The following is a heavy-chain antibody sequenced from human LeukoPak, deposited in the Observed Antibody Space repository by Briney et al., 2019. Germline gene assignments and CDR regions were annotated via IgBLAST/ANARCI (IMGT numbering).Heavy chain of an antibody. CDR2: INPNSGGT. D-gene: IGHD6-19*01. V-gene: IGHV1-2*02. Sequence: VASVKVSCKASGYTFTGYYMHWVRQAPGQGLEWMGWINPNSGGTNYAQKFQGRVTMTRDTSISTAYMELSRLRSDDTAVYYCAREKGVRPPIPSQHQWLVRFPLDYWGQGTLVTVSP. CDR3: AREKGVRPPIPSQHQWLVRFPLDY. CDR1: GYTFTGYY. J-gene: IGHJ4*02.